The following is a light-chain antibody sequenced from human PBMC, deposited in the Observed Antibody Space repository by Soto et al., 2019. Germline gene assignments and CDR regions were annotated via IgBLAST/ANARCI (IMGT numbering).Light chain of an antibody. Sequence: EIVLTQSPATLSVSPGDRATLSCRASQNINTTLAWYQQKPGQAPKILIYGASARATGIPARFSGSGSGTEFTLTISSLQSEDFALYHCQQYNKWPPSWTFGQGTKVDIK. V-gene: IGKV3-15*01. CDR3: QQYNKWPPSWT. CDR2: GAS. J-gene: IGKJ1*01. CDR1: QNINTT.